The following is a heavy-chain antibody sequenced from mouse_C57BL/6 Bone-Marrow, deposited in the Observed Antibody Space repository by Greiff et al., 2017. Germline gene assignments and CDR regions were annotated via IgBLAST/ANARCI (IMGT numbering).Heavy chain of an antibody. CDR2: IDPSDSYT. Sequence: VQLQQPGAELVMPGASVKLSCKASGYTFTSYWMHWVKQRPGQGLEWIGEIDPSDSYTNYNQKFKGKSTLTVDKSSSTAYMQLSSLTSEDSAVYYCARCYYSNYWGQGTTLTVSS. D-gene: IGHD2-5*01. V-gene: IGHV1-69*01. CDR1: GYTFTSYW. J-gene: IGHJ2*01. CDR3: ARCYYSNY.